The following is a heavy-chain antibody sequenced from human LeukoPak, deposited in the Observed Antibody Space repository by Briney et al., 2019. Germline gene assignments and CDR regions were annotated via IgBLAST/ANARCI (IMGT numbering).Heavy chain of an antibody. CDR2: ISNDGSVK. CDR3: AKDLTYTYASGSSPTTLS. CDR1: GITLSDYG. V-gene: IGHV3-30*18. D-gene: IGHD3-10*01. Sequence: PGGSLRLSCAASGITLSDYGMQWVRQAPGKGLEWVALISNDGSVKYYGDSVQGRLTISRDNSKNTLYLQMNSLRVEDTAMYYCAKDLTYTYASGSSPTTLSWGQGTTVIVSS. J-gene: IGHJ3*01.